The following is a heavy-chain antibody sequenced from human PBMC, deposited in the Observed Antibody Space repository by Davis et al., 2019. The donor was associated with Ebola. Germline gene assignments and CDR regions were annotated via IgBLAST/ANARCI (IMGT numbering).Heavy chain of an antibody. CDR1: GGSISSSSYY. Sequence: MPSETLSLTCTVSGGSISSSSYYWGWIRQPPGKGLEWIGSIYYSGSTYYNPSLKSRVTISVDTSKNQFSLKLSSVTAADTAVYYCARVQWQEFGNYYFDYWGQGTLVTVSS. CDR2: IYYSGST. D-gene: IGHD6-19*01. J-gene: IGHJ4*02. CDR3: ARVQWQEFGNYYFDY. V-gene: IGHV4-39*01.